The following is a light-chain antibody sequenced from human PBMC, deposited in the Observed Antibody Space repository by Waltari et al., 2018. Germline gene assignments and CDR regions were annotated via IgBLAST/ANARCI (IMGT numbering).Light chain of an antibody. J-gene: IGKJ5*01. CDR1: QSVSSSY. V-gene: IGKV3-20*01. Sequence: EIVLTQSPGTLSLSPGERATLSCRASQSVSSSYLAWYQQKPGQAPRLLIYGASSRATGIPDRFSGSGSGTDFTLTISRREPEEFAVYYCQQYGSPITFGQGTRLEIK. CDR3: QQYGSPIT. CDR2: GAS.